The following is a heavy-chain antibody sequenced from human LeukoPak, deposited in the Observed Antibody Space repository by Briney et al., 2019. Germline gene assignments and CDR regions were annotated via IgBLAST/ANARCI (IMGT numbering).Heavy chain of an antibody. CDR3: VAGFCGTANCYAFDY. Sequence: ESGGSLRPSCAASGFTFSKYWMSWVRQAPGKGLEWVANIKPDGSDKYYVDSVKGRFTISRDNAKDSLYLQMNSLRAEDTAVYYCVAGFCGTANCYAFDYWGQGSLVTVSS. V-gene: IGHV3-7*01. CDR1: GFTFSKYW. CDR2: IKPDGSDK. D-gene: IGHD2-2*01. J-gene: IGHJ4*02.